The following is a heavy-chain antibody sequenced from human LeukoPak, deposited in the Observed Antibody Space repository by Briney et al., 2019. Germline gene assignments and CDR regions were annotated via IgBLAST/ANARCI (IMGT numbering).Heavy chain of an antibody. CDR1: GGSMNNYY. Sequence: SETLSLTCTVSGGSMNNYYWSWIRQPPGKGLEWIGFIYSSGSTNQNPSLRSRATISLDTSKNQFSLRLRSVTAADTAVYYCAGAKARATYYYYYYGMDVWGQGTTVTVSS. J-gene: IGHJ6*02. CDR3: AGAKARATYYYYYYGMDV. D-gene: IGHD6-6*01. V-gene: IGHV4-59*01. CDR2: IYSSGST.